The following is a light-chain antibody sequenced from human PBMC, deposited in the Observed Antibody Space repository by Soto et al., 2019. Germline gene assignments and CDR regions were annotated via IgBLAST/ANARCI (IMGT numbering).Light chain of an antibody. V-gene: IGKV3-20*01. J-gene: IGKJ5*01. CDR1: QSVSSNF. CDR2: GVS. CDR3: QHYESSSSIT. Sequence: ENVLTQSPDTLSQSPGETATLSRRASQSVSSNFLAWYQQKPGQAPRLLLYGVSSRATGIPDRFSGSGAGTDFTLTITRLEPEDFAVYYCQHYESSSSITFGHGTRVEIK.